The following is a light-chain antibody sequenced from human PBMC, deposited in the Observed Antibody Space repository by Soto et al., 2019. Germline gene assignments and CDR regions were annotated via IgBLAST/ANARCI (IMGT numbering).Light chain of an antibody. J-gene: IGLJ3*02. V-gene: IGLV2-14*01. CDR2: EVS. CDR1: TSDIGSYSY. Sequence: QSALTQPAPVSGFPGQPITISCTGTTSDIGSYSYVSWYQQRPGKAPRLIIYEVSKRYSGVSNRFSGSKSGNTASLTISGLHIEDEADYFCNAYSRSSPWVFGGGTKLTVL. CDR3: NAYSRSSPWV.